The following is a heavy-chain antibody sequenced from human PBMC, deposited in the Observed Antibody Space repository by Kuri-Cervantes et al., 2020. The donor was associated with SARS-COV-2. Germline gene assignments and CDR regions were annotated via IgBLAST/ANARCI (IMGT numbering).Heavy chain of an antibody. CDR1: GGSISSYY. D-gene: IGHD6-13*01. CDR3: ARDHGSFRITAAGIDAFDI. Sequence: SETLSLTCTVSGGSISSYYWSWIRQPPGKGLEWIGYIYYSGSTNYNPSLKSRVTISVDTSKNQFPLKLSSVTAADTAVYYCARDHGSFRITAAGIDAFDIWGQGTMVTVSS. V-gene: IGHV4-59*01. CDR2: IYYSGST. J-gene: IGHJ3*02.